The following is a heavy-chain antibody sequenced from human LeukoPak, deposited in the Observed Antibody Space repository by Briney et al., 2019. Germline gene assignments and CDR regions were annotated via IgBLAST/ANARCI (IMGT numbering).Heavy chain of an antibody. Sequence: GASLQISCKGSGYSFTTYWIGWGRQMPGKGLGWMGIIYPGDSETRYSPSFQGQVTISADKSISTAYLQWSSLKASDTAMYYCARRSSAGSMDVWGQGTTVTVSS. D-gene: IGHD6-13*01. V-gene: IGHV5-51*01. CDR3: ARRSSAGSMDV. CDR2: IYPGDSET. CDR1: GYSFTTYW. J-gene: IGHJ6*02.